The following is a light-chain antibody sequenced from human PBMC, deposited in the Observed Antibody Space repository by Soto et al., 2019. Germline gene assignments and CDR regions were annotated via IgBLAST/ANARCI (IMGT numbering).Light chain of an antibody. Sequence: QSSLTQPASVSGSPGQSITISCTGTSSDVGGYNYVSWYQQHPGKAPKLMIYEVSNRPSGVSNRFSGSKSGNTASLTISGLQAEDEADYYCSSYTSSSTHNYVVGNGTKVTVL. CDR2: EVS. CDR1: SSDVGGYNY. J-gene: IGLJ1*01. CDR3: SSYTSSSTHNYV. V-gene: IGLV2-14*01.